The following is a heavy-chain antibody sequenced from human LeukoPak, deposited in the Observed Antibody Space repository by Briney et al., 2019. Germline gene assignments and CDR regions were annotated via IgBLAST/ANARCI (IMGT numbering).Heavy chain of an antibody. Sequence: GRSLRLSCAASGFTFSSYGMHWVRQAPGKGLEWVAVISYDGSNKYYADSVKGRFTISRDNSKNTLYLQMNSLRAEDTAVYYCAKEYSCHYYYGMDVWGQGTTVTVSS. J-gene: IGHJ6*02. CDR3: AKEYSCHYYYGMDV. CDR2: ISYDGSNK. V-gene: IGHV3-30*18. D-gene: IGHD2-15*01. CDR1: GFTFSSYG.